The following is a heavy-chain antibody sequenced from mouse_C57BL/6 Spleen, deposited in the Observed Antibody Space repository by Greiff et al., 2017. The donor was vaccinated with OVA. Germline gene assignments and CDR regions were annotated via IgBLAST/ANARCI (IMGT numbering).Heavy chain of an antibody. Sequence: VQLQQPGAELVKPGASVKLSCKASGYTFTSYWMQWVKQRPGQGLEWIGEIDPSDSYTNYNQKFKGKATLTVDTSSSTAYMQLSSLTSEDSAVYYFARWLLPYAMDYWGQGTSVTVSS. CDR2: IDPSDSYT. J-gene: IGHJ4*01. CDR1: GYTFTSYW. CDR3: ARWLLPYAMDY. V-gene: IGHV1-50*01. D-gene: IGHD2-3*01.